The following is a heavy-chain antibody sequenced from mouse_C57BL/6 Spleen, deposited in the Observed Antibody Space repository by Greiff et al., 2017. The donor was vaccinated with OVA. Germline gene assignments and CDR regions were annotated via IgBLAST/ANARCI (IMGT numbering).Heavy chain of an antibody. Sequence: EVQRVESGGGLVKPGGSLTLSCAASGFTFSDYGMHWVRQAPEKGLEWVAYISSGSSTIYYADTVKGRFTISRDNAKNTLFLQMTSLRSEDTAMYYCARGRLRHWSPDYWGQGTTLTVSS. CDR1: GFTFSDYG. CDR3: ARGRLRHWSPDY. V-gene: IGHV5-17*01. J-gene: IGHJ2*01. CDR2: ISSGSSTI. D-gene: IGHD2-4*01.